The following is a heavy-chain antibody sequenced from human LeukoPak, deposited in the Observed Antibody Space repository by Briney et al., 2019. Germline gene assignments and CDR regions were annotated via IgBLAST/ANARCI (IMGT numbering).Heavy chain of an antibody. J-gene: IGHJ6*03. CDR2: IHYSGST. V-gene: IGHV4-59*01. D-gene: IGHD1-1*01. CDR3: ARVSWFPGTSYYYMDV. CDR1: SGSISSYY. Sequence: SETLSLTCIVSSGSISSYYWSWIRQPPGKGLEWIGYIHYSGSTNYNPSLKSRVTISVDTSKNQFSLKLSSVTAADTAVYCCARVSWFPGTSYYYMDVWGKGTTVTVSS.